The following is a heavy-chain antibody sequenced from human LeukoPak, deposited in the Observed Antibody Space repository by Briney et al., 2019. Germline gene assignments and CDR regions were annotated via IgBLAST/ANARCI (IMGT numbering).Heavy chain of an antibody. Sequence: PSETLSLTCTVSDDSITMYYWTWIRQPPGKGLEWIGYVDHTGSTKFNPSLNGRVSISRDTSNNFFSLRLRSVTAADTAVYFCATLRRGDPIENWGQGTLVTVSS. CDR1: DDSITMYY. CDR2: VDHTGST. CDR3: ATLRRGDPIEN. V-gene: IGHV4-59*01. D-gene: IGHD3-16*01. J-gene: IGHJ4*02.